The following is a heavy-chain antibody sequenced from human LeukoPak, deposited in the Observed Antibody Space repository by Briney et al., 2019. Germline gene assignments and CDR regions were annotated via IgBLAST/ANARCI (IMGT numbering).Heavy chain of an antibody. V-gene: IGHV3-30-3*01. D-gene: IGHD3-10*01. Sequence: GGSLRLSYAASGFTFSSYAMHWVRQAPGKGLEWVAVISYDGSNKYYADSVKGRFTISRDNSKNTLYLQMNSLRAEDTAVYYCARDRMVRGVISTYYFDYWGQGTLVTVSS. CDR2: ISYDGSNK. CDR3: ARDRMVRGVISTYYFDY. J-gene: IGHJ4*02. CDR1: GFTFSSYA.